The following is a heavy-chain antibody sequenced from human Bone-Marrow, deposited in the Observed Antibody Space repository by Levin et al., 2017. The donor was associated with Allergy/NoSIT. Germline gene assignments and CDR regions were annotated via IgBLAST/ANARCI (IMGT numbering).Heavy chain of an antibody. CDR3: ARIPFHSSRWFPHYYGLDV. Sequence: SGPTLVKPTETLTLTCTVSGFSFTSTRVGVSWIRQPPGKALEWLAHIFSNDEESYTPSLKSRLTISKDTSKSQVVLTMTNMDPEDTATYYCARIPFHSSRWFPHYYGLDVWGLGTTVTVSS. CDR2: IFSNDEE. J-gene: IGHJ6*02. V-gene: IGHV2-26*01. D-gene: IGHD3-22*01. CDR1: GFSFTSTRVG.